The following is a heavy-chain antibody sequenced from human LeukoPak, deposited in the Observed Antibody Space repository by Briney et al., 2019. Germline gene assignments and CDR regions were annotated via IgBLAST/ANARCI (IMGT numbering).Heavy chain of an antibody. CDR2: TSAYNGNT. D-gene: IGHD3-9*01. Sequence: GASVKVSCKASGCTFTSYDISWVRQAPGQGLEWLGWTSAYNGNTNYAQKLQGRVTMTTDTSTSTAYMELRSLRSDDSAVYYCARVDVLRYFDWLFNTHRFDPWGQGTLVTVSS. J-gene: IGHJ5*02. CDR1: GCTFTSYD. V-gene: IGHV1-18*01. CDR3: ARVDVLRYFDWLFNTHRFDP.